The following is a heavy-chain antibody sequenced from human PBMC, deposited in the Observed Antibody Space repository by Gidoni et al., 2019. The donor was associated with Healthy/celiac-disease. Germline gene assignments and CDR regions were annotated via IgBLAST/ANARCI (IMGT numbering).Heavy chain of an antibody. CDR3: ARHGLYYYDSSGYLPFDY. CDR1: GGSISSSSYY. V-gene: IGHV4-39*01. J-gene: IGHJ4*02. CDR2: IYYSGST. Sequence: QLPLQESGPGLVKPSETLSLTCTVSGGSISSSSYYWGWIRQPPGKGLEWIGSIYYSGSTYYNPSLKSRVTISVDTSKNQFSLKLSSVTAADTAVYYWARHGLYYYDSSGYLPFDYWGQGTLVTVSS. D-gene: IGHD3-22*01.